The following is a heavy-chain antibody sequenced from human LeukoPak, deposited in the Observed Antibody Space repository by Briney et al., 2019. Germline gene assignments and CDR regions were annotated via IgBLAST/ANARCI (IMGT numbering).Heavy chain of an antibody. Sequence: SETLSLTCTVSGGSISSYYWSWIRQPAGKGLEWIGRIYTSGSTNYNPSLKSQVTMSVDTSKNQFSLKLSSVTAADTAVYYCAREGLDSSGWYARGYFDYWGQGTLVTVSS. J-gene: IGHJ4*02. V-gene: IGHV4-4*07. D-gene: IGHD6-19*01. CDR3: AREGLDSSGWYARGYFDY. CDR2: IYTSGST. CDR1: GGSISSYY.